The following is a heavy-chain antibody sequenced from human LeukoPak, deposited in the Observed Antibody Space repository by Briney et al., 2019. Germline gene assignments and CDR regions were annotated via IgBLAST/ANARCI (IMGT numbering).Heavy chain of an antibody. CDR1: GFTFSSYE. Sequence: GGSLRLSCAASGFTFSSYEMNWVRQAPGKGLEWVSYISSGGNTIYYADSVKGRFTISRDNAKNTLYLHVNSLRAEDTAVYYCARGGFCSGADCRGSFDYWGQGSLVTVSS. J-gene: IGHJ4*02. V-gene: IGHV3-48*03. CDR3: ARGGFCSGADCRGSFDY. D-gene: IGHD2-15*01. CDR2: ISSGGNTI.